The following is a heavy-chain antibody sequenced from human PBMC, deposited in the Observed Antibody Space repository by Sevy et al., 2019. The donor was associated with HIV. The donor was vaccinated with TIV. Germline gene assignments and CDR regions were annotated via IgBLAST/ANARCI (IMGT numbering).Heavy chain of an antibody. CDR2: IRGKPNNYAT. CDR3: TRLTWDPGWYFDL. Sequence: GGSLRLSCAASGFTFTGSAMHWVRQASGKGLEWVGRIRGKPNNYATAYAASVKGRFTISRDDSDSTAYLQINNLKTEDTALYYWTRLTWDPGWYFDLWGRGTLVTVSS. V-gene: IGHV3-73*01. J-gene: IGHJ2*01. CDR1: GFTFTGSA. D-gene: IGHD1-26*01.